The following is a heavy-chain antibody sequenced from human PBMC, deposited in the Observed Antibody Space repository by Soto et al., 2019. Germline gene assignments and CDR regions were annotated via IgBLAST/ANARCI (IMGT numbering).Heavy chain of an antibody. Sequence: SETLSLTCTVSGGSISGYYWSWIRQPPGKGLEWIGYIYYSGSTNYNPSLKSRVTISVDTSKNQFSLKLSSVTAADTAVYYCARVLLWFGELPHPYYMDVWGKGTTVTVSS. V-gene: IGHV4-59*08. CDR3: ARVLLWFGELPHPYYMDV. CDR1: GGSISGYY. J-gene: IGHJ6*03. CDR2: IYYSGST. D-gene: IGHD3-10*01.